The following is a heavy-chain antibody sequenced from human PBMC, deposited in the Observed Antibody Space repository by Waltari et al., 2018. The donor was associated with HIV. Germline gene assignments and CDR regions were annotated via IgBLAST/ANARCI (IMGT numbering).Heavy chain of an antibody. CDR2: IRAYNGNT. CDR3: ARVELDTAMGGRGFDY. D-gene: IGHD5-18*01. Sequence: QVQLVQSGAEVKKPGASVKVSCKASGYTFTSYGISWVRPAPGQGLEWMGWIRAYNGNTNYAQKLQGRVTMTTDTSTSTAYMELRSLRSDDTAVYYCARVELDTAMGGRGFDYWGQGTLVTVSS. J-gene: IGHJ4*02. V-gene: IGHV1-18*01. CDR1: GYTFTSYG.